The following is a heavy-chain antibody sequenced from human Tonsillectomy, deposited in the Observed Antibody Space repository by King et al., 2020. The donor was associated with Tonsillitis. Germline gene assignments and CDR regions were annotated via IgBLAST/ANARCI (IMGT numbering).Heavy chain of an antibody. CDR1: GFTFSSYS. CDR2: ISSSSSYI. CDR3: AGGGSWGLLYYMDV. Sequence: VQLVESGGGLVKPGGSLRLSCAASGFTFSSYSMNWVRQAPGKGLEWVSSISSSSSYIYYADSVKGRFTISRDNAKNPLYLQMNSLRAEDTAVYYCAGGGSWGLLYYMDVWGKGTTVTVSS. J-gene: IGHJ6*03. D-gene: IGHD6-13*01. V-gene: IGHV3-21*01.